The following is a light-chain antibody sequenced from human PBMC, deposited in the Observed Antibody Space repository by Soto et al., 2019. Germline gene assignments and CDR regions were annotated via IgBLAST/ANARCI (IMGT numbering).Light chain of an antibody. CDR1: QSVSSY. CDR2: DAS. Sequence: IVLTQPPATLSLSAGERATLSCRASQSVSSYLAWYQQKPGQAPRLLIYDASNRATGIPARFSGSGSGTDFTLTISSLEPEDFAVYYCQQRSNWPSITFGQGTRLEIK. V-gene: IGKV3-11*01. CDR3: QQRSNWPSIT. J-gene: IGKJ5*01.